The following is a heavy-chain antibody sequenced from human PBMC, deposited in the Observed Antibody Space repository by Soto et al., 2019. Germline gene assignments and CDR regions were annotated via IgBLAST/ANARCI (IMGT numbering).Heavy chain of an antibody. CDR1: GFTFSSYA. CDR3: PRVGLSNRWTEALDV. CDR2: ISHDESNR. Sequence: QVQLVESGGGVVQPGRSLRLSCAASGFTFSSYAMHWVRQAPGRGLEWVAFISHDESNRLYADSVKGRFSISRDNSKNLLYLLMSSLRLEYTAVYYCPRVGLSNRWTEALDVWGHGTTVSVSS. V-gene: IGHV3-30-3*01. D-gene: IGHD2-15*01. J-gene: IGHJ6*02.